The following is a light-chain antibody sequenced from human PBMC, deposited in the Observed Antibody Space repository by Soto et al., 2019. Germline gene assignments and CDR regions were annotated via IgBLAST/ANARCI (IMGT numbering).Light chain of an antibody. CDR2: ENN. CDR1: SSDIGRNY. CDR3: GTWDSSLTTDV. V-gene: IGLV1-51*02. Sequence: QSVLTQPPSVSAAPGQKVTISCSGSSSDIGRNYVSWYQHLPGTAPKHLINENNKRPSGIPDRLSGSKSGSSATLGITGLQTGDEVDYYGGTWDSSLTTDVFGPGSKVTVL. J-gene: IGLJ1*01.